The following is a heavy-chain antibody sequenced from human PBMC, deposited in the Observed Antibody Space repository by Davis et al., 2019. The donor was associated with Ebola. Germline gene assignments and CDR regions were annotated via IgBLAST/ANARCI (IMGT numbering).Heavy chain of an antibody. D-gene: IGHD3-10*01. V-gene: IGHV3-11*06. Sequence: GGSLRLSCTASGFTFSDYYMSWIRQAPGKGLEWVSYISASSGHTNSADSVKGRFTISRDNAKNSLYLQMNSLRAEDTAVYFCAREVGSTFRGLEYYFDSWGQGTLVTVSS. CDR3: AREVGSTFRGLEYYFDS. CDR1: GFTFSDYY. CDR2: ISASSGHT. J-gene: IGHJ4*02.